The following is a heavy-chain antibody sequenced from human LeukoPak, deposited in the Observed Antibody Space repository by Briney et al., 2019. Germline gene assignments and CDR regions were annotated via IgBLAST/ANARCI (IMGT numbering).Heavy chain of an antibody. CDR1: GGSISSYY. Sequence: SETLSLTCTVSGGSISSYYWSWIRQPPGKGLEWIGYIYYSGSTNYNPSLKSRVTISVDTSKNQFPLKLSSVTAADTAVYYCARGGAVAGSFDYWGQGTLVTVSS. J-gene: IGHJ4*02. D-gene: IGHD6-19*01. V-gene: IGHV4-59*01. CDR2: IYYSGST. CDR3: ARGGAVAGSFDY.